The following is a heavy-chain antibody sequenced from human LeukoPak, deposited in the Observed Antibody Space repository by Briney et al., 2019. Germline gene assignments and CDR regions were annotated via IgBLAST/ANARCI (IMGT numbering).Heavy chain of an antibody. CDR2: ISGGST. D-gene: IGHD3-22*01. CDR3: AKNVYYYDSSGYPDAFDI. J-gene: IGHJ3*02. CDR1: GFTVSSNE. V-gene: IGHV3-38-3*01. Sequence: PGGSLRLSCAASGFTVSSNEMSWVRQAPGKGLEWVSSISGGSTYYADSRKGRFTISRDNSKNTLYLQMNSLRAEDTAVYYCAKNVYYYDSSGYPDAFDIWGQGTMVTVSS.